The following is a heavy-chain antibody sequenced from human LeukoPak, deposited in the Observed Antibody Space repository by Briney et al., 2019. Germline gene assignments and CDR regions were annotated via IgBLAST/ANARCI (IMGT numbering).Heavy chain of an antibody. CDR3: ARGDSSSSLDY. D-gene: IGHD6-6*01. CDR2: INHSGST. Sequence: GSLRLSCAASGFTFSDYNMRWIRQPPGKGLEWIGEINHSGSTNYNPSLKSRVTISVDTSKNQFSLKLSSVTAADTAVYYCARGDSSSSLDYWGQGTLVTVSS. V-gene: IGHV4-34*01. J-gene: IGHJ4*02. CDR1: GFTFSDYN.